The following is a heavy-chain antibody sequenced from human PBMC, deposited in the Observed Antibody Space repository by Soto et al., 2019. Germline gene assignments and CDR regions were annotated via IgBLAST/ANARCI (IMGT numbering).Heavy chain of an antibody. D-gene: IGHD6-6*01. CDR1: GFTFSSYW. Sequence: GGSLRLSCAASGFTFSSYWMHWVRQAPGKGLVWVSRINSDGSSTSYADSVKGRFTISRDNAKNTLYLQMNSLRAEDTAVYYCARDQPDSSSSTPIYYYYYMDVWGKGTTVTVSS. J-gene: IGHJ6*03. CDR2: INSDGSST. CDR3: ARDQPDSSSSTPIYYYYYMDV. V-gene: IGHV3-74*01.